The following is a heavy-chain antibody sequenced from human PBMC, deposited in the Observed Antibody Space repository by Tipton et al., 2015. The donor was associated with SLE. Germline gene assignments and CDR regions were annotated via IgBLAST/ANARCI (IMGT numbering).Heavy chain of an antibody. CDR1: RGSFSGYY. CDR3: ARHLGVIVAFEV. CDR2: TTHSGKT. V-gene: IGHV4-34*01. D-gene: IGHD3-10*01. J-gene: IGHJ3*01. Sequence: TLSLTCAVYRGSFSGYYWSWIRRPPGKGLEWIGETTHSGKTNYNPSLKSRVTISADTSKNQFSLKLSSVTAADTAVYYCARHLGVIVAFEVWGQGTVLTVSS.